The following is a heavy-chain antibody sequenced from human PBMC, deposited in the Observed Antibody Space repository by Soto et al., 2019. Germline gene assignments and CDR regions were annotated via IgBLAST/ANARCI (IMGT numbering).Heavy chain of an antibody. D-gene: IGHD3-22*01. CDR3: AKDEDYYDSSGYYAN. Sequence: PXGSLRLSCAASGFTFSNYAMTWVRQAPGKGLEWVSAISGSGGSTYYAESVKGRFTISRDNSKNTLYLQMNSLRAEDTAVYYCAKDEDYYDSSGYYANWGQGTRVTVSS. CDR2: ISGSGGST. CDR1: GFTFSNYA. J-gene: IGHJ4*02. V-gene: IGHV3-23*01.